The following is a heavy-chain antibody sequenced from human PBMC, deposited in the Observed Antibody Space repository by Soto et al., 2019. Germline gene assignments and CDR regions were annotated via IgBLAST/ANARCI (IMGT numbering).Heavy chain of an antibody. V-gene: IGHV3-23*01. Sequence: GGSLRLSCAASGFTFDNYVMTWVRQAPGKGLEWVSAISRSGDTSYYADSAKGRFTISRDNSKGRLYLEMSSLRAEDTALYYCEKDALVGGGISAFDYWGQGILVTVYS. CDR2: ISRSGDTS. CDR3: EKDALVGGGISAFDY. D-gene: IGHD2-15*01. J-gene: IGHJ4*02. CDR1: GFTFDNYV.